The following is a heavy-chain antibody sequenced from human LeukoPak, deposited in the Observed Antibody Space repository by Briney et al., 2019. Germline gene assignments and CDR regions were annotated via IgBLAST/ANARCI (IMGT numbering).Heavy chain of an antibody. V-gene: IGHV3-33*01. CDR2: ICYDGSQK. Sequence: GGSLRLSCAASGFTFSNHVMHWLRQAPGKGLAGVAIICYDGSQKYYADSVKGRFTISRDNSKNTLYLQMNSLRAEDTAVYYCARDRGVSYFDYWGQGTLVTVSS. J-gene: IGHJ4*02. CDR3: ARDRGVSYFDY. CDR1: GFTFSNHV.